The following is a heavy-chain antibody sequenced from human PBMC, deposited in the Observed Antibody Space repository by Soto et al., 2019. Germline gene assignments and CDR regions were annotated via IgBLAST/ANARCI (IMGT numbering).Heavy chain of an antibody. V-gene: IGHV3-74*01. CDR2: ISQDGAIA. D-gene: IGHD1-1*01. CDR3: LRDQRHWNEFADQ. J-gene: IGHJ4*02. CDR1: GFAFGSYW. Sequence: VQLVESGGGLVQPGGSLRLSCADSGFAFGSYWMHWVRQAPGKGLVWVSRISQDGAIATQADSVKGRFTISRDNAKNTLFLQMNSLRADDTAVYYCLRDQRHWNEFADQWGQGTLVTVSS.